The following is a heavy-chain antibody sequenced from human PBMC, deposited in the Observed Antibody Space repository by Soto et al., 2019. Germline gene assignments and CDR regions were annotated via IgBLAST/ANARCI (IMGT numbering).Heavy chain of an antibody. V-gene: IGHV3-30*18. CDR1: GFTFSSYG. D-gene: IGHD3-3*01. J-gene: IGHJ4*02. CDR3: AKDTGLRFLEWLYYFDY. CDR2: ISYDGSNK. Sequence: GGSLRLSCAASGFTFSSYGMHWVRQAPGKGLEWVAVISYDGSNKYYADSVKGRFTISRDNSKNTLYLQMNSLRAEDTAVYYCAKDTGLRFLEWLYYFDYWGQGTLVTVSS.